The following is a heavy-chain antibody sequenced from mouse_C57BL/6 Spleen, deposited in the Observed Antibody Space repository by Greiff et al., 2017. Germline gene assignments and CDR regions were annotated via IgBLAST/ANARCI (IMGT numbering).Heavy chain of an antibody. CDR3: ARRTTGVEGGFAY. CDR2: IDPSDSET. D-gene: IGHD1-1*01. V-gene: IGHV1-52*01. CDR1: GYTFTSYW. J-gene: IGHJ3*01. Sequence: VQLQQPGAELVRPGSSVKLSCKASGYTFTSYWMHWVKQRPIQGLEWIGNIDPSDSETHYNQKFKDKATLTGDKSSGTAYMQLSSLTSEDSAVYYCARRTTGVEGGFAYWGQGTLVTVSA.